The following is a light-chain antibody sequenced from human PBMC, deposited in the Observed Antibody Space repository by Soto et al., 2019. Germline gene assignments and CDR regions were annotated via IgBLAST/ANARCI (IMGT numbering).Light chain of an antibody. CDR2: DNN. CDR3: GTWDSSLSAGV. CDR1: SSNIGNNY. Sequence: SVLTQPPSVSAAPGQKVTLSCSGSSSNIGNNYVSWYQQLPGTAPKLLIYDNNKRPSGIPDRFSGSKSGTSATLGITGLQTGDEADYYCGTWDSSLSAGVFGGGTKVTVL. V-gene: IGLV1-51*01. J-gene: IGLJ2*01.